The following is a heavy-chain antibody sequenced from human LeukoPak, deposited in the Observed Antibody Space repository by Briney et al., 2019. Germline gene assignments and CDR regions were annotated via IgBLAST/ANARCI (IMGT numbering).Heavy chain of an antibody. J-gene: IGHJ4*02. V-gene: IGHV4-31*03. CDR2: THYSGST. Sequence: SETLSLTCTVSGGSISSGGYYWRWIRQHPGKGLEWIGYTHYSGSTYYNPSLKSRVTISVDTSKNQFSLKLSSVTAADTAVYYCAREGFGSGIRRYFDYWGQGTLVTVSS. CDR3: AREGFGSGIRRYFDY. CDR1: GGSISSGGYY. D-gene: IGHD6-19*01.